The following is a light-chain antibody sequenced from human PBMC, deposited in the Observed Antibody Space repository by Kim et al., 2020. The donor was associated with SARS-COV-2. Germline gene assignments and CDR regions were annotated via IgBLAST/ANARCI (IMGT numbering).Light chain of an antibody. CDR3: CSYAGSYTV. CDR1: SNDVGSYNY. CDR2: DVS. Sequence: PGQSVTISCTGTSNDVGSYNYVSWYQQHPGKAPKLMIYDVSNRPSRVPDRFSGSKSGNTASLTISGLQPEDEADYYCCSYAGSYTVFGGGTQLTVL. V-gene: IGLV2-11*03. J-gene: IGLJ2*01.